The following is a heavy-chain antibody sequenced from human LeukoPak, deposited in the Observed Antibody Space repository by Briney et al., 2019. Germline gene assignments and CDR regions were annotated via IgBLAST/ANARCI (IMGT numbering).Heavy chain of an antibody. J-gene: IGHJ4*02. V-gene: IGHV3-23*01. CDR1: GFIFNSYA. CDR2: ISGSGTST. Sequence: GGSLRLSCAASGFIFNSYAMNWVRQAPGKGLEWVSGISGSGTSTFYADSVKGRFTISRDNSENTLYLQMNSLRAEDTAVYYCAKSSYYDSSGYYREYYFDYWGQGTLVTVSS. CDR3: AKSSYYDSSGYYREYYFDY. D-gene: IGHD3-22*01.